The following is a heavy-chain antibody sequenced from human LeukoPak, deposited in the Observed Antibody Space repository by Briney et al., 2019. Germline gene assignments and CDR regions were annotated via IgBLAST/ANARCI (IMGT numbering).Heavy chain of an antibody. CDR3: ATVYGGNWEYFQH. Sequence: KPSETLSLTCAVYGGSFSGYYWSWIRQPPGKGLEWIGEINHSGSTNYNPSLKSRVTISVDTSKNQFSLKLSSVTAADTAVYYCATVYGGNWEYFQHWGQGTLVTVSS. D-gene: IGHD4-23*01. V-gene: IGHV4-34*01. CDR1: GGSFSGYY. J-gene: IGHJ1*01. CDR2: INHSGST.